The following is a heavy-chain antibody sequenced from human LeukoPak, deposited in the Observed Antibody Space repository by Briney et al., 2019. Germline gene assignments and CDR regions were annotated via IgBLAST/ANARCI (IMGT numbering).Heavy chain of an antibody. CDR3: ATHSYYYGSGSYPHYLDY. Sequence: PGGSLRLSCAASGFSFEDNGMSWVRHAPGKGLEWVSGINWNGETTGYVDSVKGRFTLSRDNAKNSLYLQMNSLRAEDTALYYCATHSYYYGSGSYPHYLDYWGQGTLVTVSS. V-gene: IGHV3-20*04. CDR1: GFSFEDNG. D-gene: IGHD3-10*01. CDR2: INWNGETT. J-gene: IGHJ4*02.